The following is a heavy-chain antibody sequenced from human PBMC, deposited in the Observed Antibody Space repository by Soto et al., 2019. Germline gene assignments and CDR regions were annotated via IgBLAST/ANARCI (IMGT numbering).Heavy chain of an antibody. Sequence: QVQLVESGGGVVQLGRSLRLSCAASGFTFSSYGMHWVRQAPGKGLEWVAVIWYDGSNKYYADSVKGRFTISRDNSKNTLYLQMNSLRAEDTAVYYCARSIAAAGSFGPYYYYGMDVWGQGTTVTVSS. CDR2: IWYDGSNK. CDR3: ARSIAAAGSFGPYYYYGMDV. J-gene: IGHJ6*02. D-gene: IGHD6-13*01. V-gene: IGHV3-33*01. CDR1: GFTFSSYG.